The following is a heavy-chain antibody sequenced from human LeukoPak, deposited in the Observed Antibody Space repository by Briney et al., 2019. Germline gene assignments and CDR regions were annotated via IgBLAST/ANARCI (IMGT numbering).Heavy chain of an antibody. V-gene: IGHV4-34*09. Sequence: TPSETLSLTCAVYGGSFSGYYWSWIRQPPGKGLEWIGYIYYSGSTYYNPSLKSRVTISVDTSKNQFSLKLSSVTAADTAVYYCARSAGVRITIFGVAPDDGMDVWGQGTTVTVSS. CDR1: GGSFSGYY. CDR2: IYYSGST. CDR3: ARSAGVRITIFGVAPDDGMDV. J-gene: IGHJ6*02. D-gene: IGHD3-3*01.